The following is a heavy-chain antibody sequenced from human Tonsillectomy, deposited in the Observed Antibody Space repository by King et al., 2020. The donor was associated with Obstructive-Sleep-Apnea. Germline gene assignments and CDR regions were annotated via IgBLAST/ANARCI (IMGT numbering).Heavy chain of an antibody. Sequence: VQLVESGGGVVQPGGSLRLSCAASGFTFSSSGMHWVRQAPGKGLEWVTFIRYDGSNEYYADSVKGRFSVSRDNSKNSLFLQMNNRSAEDTAVYYCAKDNSNWSFDYWGQGILVTVSS. J-gene: IGHJ4*02. CDR3: AKDNSNWSFDY. CDR2: IRYDGSNE. CDR1: GFTFSSSG. V-gene: IGHV3-30*02. D-gene: IGHD6-13*01.